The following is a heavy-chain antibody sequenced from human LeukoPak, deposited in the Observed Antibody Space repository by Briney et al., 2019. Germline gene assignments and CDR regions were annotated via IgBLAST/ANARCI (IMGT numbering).Heavy chain of an antibody. Sequence: PSETLSLTCSVSGSSIRSTTYYWGWIRQPPGKGLEWIGSIYYSGNTYYCPSLMSRVTISVDTSKNQFSLKLSSVTAADTAVYYCARAPNFFDTYCSRYLFDYRGQGGLVTVSS. CDR1: GSSIRSTTYY. D-gene: IGHD3-22*01. J-gene: IGHJ4*02. CDR2: IYYSGNT. V-gene: IGHV4-39*07. CDR3: ARAPNFFDTYCSRYLFDY.